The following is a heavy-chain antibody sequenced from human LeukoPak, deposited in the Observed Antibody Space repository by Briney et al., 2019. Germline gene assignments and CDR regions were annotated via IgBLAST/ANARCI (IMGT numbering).Heavy chain of an antibody. CDR2: ISANNGDT. D-gene: IGHD2-21*02. CDR3: ARDACVSCGGDCCHDP. V-gene: IGHV1-18*01. Sequence: ASVKVSCKAFGYTFTNYGISWVRQAPGQGLEWMAWISANNGDTRYAQKFQGRVILTTDTPTTTAYMELRNLRSDDTAVYYCARDACVSCGGDCCHDPWGQGTLVTVSS. CDR1: GYTFTNYG. J-gene: IGHJ5*02.